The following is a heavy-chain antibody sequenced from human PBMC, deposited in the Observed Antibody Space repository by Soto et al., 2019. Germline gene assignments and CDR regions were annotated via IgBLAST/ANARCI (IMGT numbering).Heavy chain of an antibody. CDR3: APSVGMSTTYWYFDL. Sequence: QITLKESGPTLVKPTQTLTLTCTFSGFSLSTSGVGVGWIRQPPGKALEWLALIYWDDDTRYSPSLKSRLTSPKDTSKNQVVLTMTNMDPVDTAAYYCAPSVGMSTTYWYFDLWGRGTLVTVSS. CDR2: IYWDDDT. J-gene: IGHJ2*01. CDR1: GFSLSTSGVG. D-gene: IGHD1-1*01. V-gene: IGHV2-5*02.